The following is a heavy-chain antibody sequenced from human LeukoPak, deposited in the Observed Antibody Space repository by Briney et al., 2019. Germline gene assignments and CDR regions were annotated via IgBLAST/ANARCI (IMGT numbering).Heavy chain of an antibody. CDR3: ARVPNQYCTSRCYYTAFDI. Sequence: ASVKVSCKASGYTFASYGISWVRQAPGQGLEWMGWISGFNGNTNHAQNLQDRVTMTTDTSTSTAYMELRSLRSDDTAVYFCARVPNQYCTSRCYYTAFDIWGQGIMVTVSS. V-gene: IGHV1-18*01. J-gene: IGHJ3*02. CDR1: GYTFASYG. CDR2: ISGFNGNT. D-gene: IGHD2/OR15-2a*01.